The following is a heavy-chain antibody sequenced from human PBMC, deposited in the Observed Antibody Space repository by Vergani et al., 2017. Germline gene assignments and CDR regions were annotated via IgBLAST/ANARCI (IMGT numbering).Heavy chain of an antibody. CDR2: ISGSGGST. V-gene: IGHV3-23*01. Sequence: EVQLLESGGGLVQPGGSLRLSCAASGFTFSSYAMSWVRQAPGKGLEWVSAISGSGGSTYYADSVKGRFTISRDNSKNTRYLQMNSLRAEDTAVYYCAKDVGMATIWRGPYYFDYWGQGTLVTVSS. CDR3: AKDVGMATIWRGPYYFDY. J-gene: IGHJ4*02. D-gene: IGHD5-24*01. CDR1: GFTFSSYA.